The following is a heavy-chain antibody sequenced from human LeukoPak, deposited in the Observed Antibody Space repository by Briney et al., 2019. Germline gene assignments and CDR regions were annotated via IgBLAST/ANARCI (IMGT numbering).Heavy chain of an antibody. CDR1: GFTFSTYA. D-gene: IGHD5-18*01. CDR2: ISGSSDTT. CDR3: ANREGGYTYDPFDY. J-gene: IGHJ4*02. V-gene: IGHV3-23*01. Sequence: GGSLRLSCAASGFTFSTYAMSWVRQAPGRGLEWVSAISGSSDTTYYADSVKGRFTISRDNSKNTLYLQMSSLRAEDTAVYYCANREGGYTYDPFDYWGQGTLVTVSS.